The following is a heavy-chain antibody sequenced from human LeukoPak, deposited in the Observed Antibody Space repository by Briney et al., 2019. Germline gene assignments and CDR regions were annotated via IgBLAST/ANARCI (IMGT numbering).Heavy chain of an antibody. D-gene: IGHD3-16*02. CDR1: GFTFSSYG. Sequence: GGSLRLSCAASGFTFSSYGMHWVRQAPGKGLEWVAFIRYDGSNKYYADSVKGRFTISRDNSKNTLYLHVNSLRAEDTAVYYCARLSHDDFWGSYRYYYMDVWGKGTTVTISS. CDR2: IRYDGSNK. CDR3: ARLSHDDFWGSYRYYYMDV. J-gene: IGHJ6*03. V-gene: IGHV3-30*02.